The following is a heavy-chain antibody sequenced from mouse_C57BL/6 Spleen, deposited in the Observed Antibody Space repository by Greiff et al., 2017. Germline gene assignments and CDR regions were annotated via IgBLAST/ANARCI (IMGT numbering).Heavy chain of an antibody. CDR3: TTEGTMVTTKDY. CDR1: GFNIKDDY. V-gene: IGHV14-4*01. Sequence: EVQRVESGAELVRPGASVKLSCTASGFNIKDDYMHWVKQRPEQGLEWIGWIDPENGDTEYASKFQGKATITADTSSNTAYLQLSSLTSEDTAVYYCTTEGTMVTTKDYWGQGTTLTVSS. J-gene: IGHJ2*01. CDR2: IDPENGDT. D-gene: IGHD2-2*01.